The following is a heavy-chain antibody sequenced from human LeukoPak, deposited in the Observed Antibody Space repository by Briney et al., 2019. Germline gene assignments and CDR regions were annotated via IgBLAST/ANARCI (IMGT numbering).Heavy chain of an antibody. J-gene: IGHJ4*02. Sequence: VASVKVSCKPSGGTFSSYAISWVRQAPGHGLEWMGRIIPIFGTANYAQKFQGRVTITTDESTSTAYMELSSLRSEDTAVYYCAREQYYYDSSGYIKYYFDYWGQGTLVTVSS. CDR1: GGTFSSYA. CDR3: AREQYYYDSSGYIKYYFDY. V-gene: IGHV1-69*05. CDR2: IIPIFGTA. D-gene: IGHD3-22*01.